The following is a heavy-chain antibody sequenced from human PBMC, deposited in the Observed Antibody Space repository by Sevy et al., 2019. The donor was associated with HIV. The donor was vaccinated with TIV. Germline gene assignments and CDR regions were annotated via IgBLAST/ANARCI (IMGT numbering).Heavy chain of an antibody. CDR3: ARGPRTYCTNGVCANDVFDI. Sequence: GGSLRLSCAASGFTVSSNHMSWVRQAPGKGLEWVSVIYSVGSTNYADSVKGRLTISRDNSKNTLYLQMNSLRAEDTAVYYCARGPRTYCTNGVCANDVFDIWGQGTLVTVSS. CDR2: IYSVGST. CDR1: GFTVSSNH. V-gene: IGHV3-53*01. D-gene: IGHD2-8*01. J-gene: IGHJ3*02.